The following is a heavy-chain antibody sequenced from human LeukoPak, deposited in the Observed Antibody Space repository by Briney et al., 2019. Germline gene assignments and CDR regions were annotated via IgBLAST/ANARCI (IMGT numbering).Heavy chain of an antibody. Sequence: ASVKVSCKASGYTFTGYYMHWVRQAPGQGLEWMGWINPNSGGTNYAQKFQGRVTMTRDTSISTAYMELSRLRSDDTAVYYCARKRYPLERSDAFDIWGQGTMVTVSS. CDR1: GYTFTGYY. D-gene: IGHD1-14*01. CDR2: INPNSGGT. J-gene: IGHJ3*02. V-gene: IGHV1-2*02. CDR3: ARKRYPLERSDAFDI.